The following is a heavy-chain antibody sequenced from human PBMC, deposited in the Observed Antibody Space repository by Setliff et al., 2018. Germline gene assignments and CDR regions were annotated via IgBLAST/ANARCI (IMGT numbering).Heavy chain of an antibody. CDR2: IYYSGST. V-gene: IGHV4-31*03. D-gene: IGHD2-15*01. CDR3: ARRHCSGGSCYSLNYFDY. Sequence: TLSLTCTVSGGSLSSGGYYWSWIRQHPGKGLEWIGYIYYSGSTYYNPSLKSRVTISVDTSKKQFSLKLSSVTAADTAVYYCARRHCSGGSCYSLNYFDYWGQGTLVTVSS. J-gene: IGHJ4*02. CDR1: GGSLSSGGYY.